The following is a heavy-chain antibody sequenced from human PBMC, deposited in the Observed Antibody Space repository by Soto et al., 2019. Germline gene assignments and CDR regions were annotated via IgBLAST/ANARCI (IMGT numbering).Heavy chain of an antibody. J-gene: IGHJ4*02. V-gene: IGHV1-69*01. Sequence: QVQLVQSGAEVKRPGSSVKVSCEASAGTFSSLGFTCVLQAPGQGLEWMGGIIPISGRTTFAPIFLGRVTITADESTRTTYMELTALTSDDTAIYYCATRGTQGRWLEFADYWGQGTRVTVSS. D-gene: IGHD5-12*01. CDR1: AGTFSSLG. CDR2: IIPISGRT. CDR3: ATRGTQGRWLEFADY.